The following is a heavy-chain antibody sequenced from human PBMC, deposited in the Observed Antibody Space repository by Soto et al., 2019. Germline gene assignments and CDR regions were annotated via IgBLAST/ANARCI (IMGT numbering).Heavy chain of an antibody. V-gene: IGHV1-8*01. J-gene: IGHJ3*02. D-gene: IGHD3-22*01. CDR2: MNPYSGNT. CDR1: GYTFTSYD. Sequence: GASVKVSCKASGYTFTSYDIHWVRRATGQGPEWMGWMNPYSGNTVYAQKFQGRVTMTTDTSTSTAYMELRSLRSDDTAVYYCARGAATKIVVVMYDAFEIWGQGTMVTVSS. CDR3: ARGAATKIVVVMYDAFEI.